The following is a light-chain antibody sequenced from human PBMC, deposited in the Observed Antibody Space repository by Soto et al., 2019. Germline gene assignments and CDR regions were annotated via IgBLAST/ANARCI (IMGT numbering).Light chain of an antibody. CDR1: QGISNH. CDR2: AAS. J-gene: IGKJ5*01. CDR3: QQLHGYPIT. Sequence: IQLTQSPSSLSASVGDIFTITCRASQGISNHLAWYQQKPGKAPKLLIYAASTLQGGVPSRFSGSGSGTDFTLTISSLQPEDFATYFCQQLHGYPITFGQGTRLEIK. V-gene: IGKV1-9*01.